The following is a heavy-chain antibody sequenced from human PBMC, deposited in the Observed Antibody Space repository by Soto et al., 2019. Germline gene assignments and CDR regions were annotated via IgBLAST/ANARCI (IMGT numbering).Heavy chain of an antibody. Sequence: ASVKVSCKASGYTFTSYYMHWVRQAPGQGLEWMGIINPSGGSTSYAQKFQGRVTMTRDTSTSTVYMELSSLRSEDTAVYYCARAEMVVVVPAAMEPPFFDYWGQGTLVTVSS. V-gene: IGHV1-46*01. CDR1: GYTFTSYY. CDR2: INPSGGST. D-gene: IGHD2-2*01. J-gene: IGHJ4*02. CDR3: ARAEMVVVVPAAMEPPFFDY.